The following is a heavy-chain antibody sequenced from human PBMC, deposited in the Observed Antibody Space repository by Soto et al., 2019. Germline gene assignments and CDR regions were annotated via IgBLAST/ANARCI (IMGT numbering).Heavy chain of an antibody. V-gene: IGHV3-11*06. CDR3: ARESEDLTSNFDY. CDR2: ISPGSRYP. CDR1: GFTFGDSY. J-gene: IGHJ4*02. Sequence: GGSLRPYCAGSGFTFGDSYMSWIRQAQGKGLEWLSYISPGSRYPAYADSVKGRFTISRDNAKNSLYLEMNSLRAEDTAVYYCARESEDLTSNFDYWGQGTLVTVSS.